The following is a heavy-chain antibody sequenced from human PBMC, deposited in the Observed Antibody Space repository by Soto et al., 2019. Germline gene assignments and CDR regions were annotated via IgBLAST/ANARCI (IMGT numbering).Heavy chain of an antibody. J-gene: IGHJ4*02. V-gene: IGHV4-4*02. CDR3: ARGISGGRPFDY. D-gene: IGHD2-15*01. Sequence: QVQLQESGPGLVKPSGTLSLTCAVSGGSISSSNWWSWVRQPPGKGLEWIGEIYHSGSTNYNPSLKSRXPIXVXTSKNQFSLKLSSVTAADTAVYYCARGISGGRPFDYWGQGTLVTVSS. CDR2: IYHSGST. CDR1: GGSISSSNW.